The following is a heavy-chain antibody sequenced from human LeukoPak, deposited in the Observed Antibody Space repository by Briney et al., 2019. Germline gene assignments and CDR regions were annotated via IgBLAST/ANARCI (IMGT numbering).Heavy chain of an antibody. V-gene: IGHV3-66*01. CDR3: ARDYIVVVPAAGN. CDR1: GFTVSSNY. J-gene: IGHJ4*02. Sequence: GGSLRLSCEASGFTVSSNYMSWVRQAPGKGLEWVSVIYSGGSTYYADSVKGRFTISRDNSKNTLYLQMNSLRAEDTAVYYCARDYIVVVPAAGNWGQGTLVTVSS. D-gene: IGHD2-2*01. CDR2: IYSGGST.